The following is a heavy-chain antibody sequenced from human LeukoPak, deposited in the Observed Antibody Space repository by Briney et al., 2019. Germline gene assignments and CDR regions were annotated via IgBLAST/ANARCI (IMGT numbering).Heavy chain of an antibody. Sequence: SSETLSLTCTVSGGSISSSRYYWSWIRQPPGKGLEWIGEINHSGSTNYNPSLKSRVTISVDTSKNQFSLKLSSVTAADTAVYYCARVVAGTKVGNWFDPWGQGTLVTVSS. CDR1: GGSISSSRYY. J-gene: IGHJ5*02. D-gene: IGHD6-19*01. CDR3: ARVVAGTKVGNWFDP. CDR2: INHSGST. V-gene: IGHV4-39*07.